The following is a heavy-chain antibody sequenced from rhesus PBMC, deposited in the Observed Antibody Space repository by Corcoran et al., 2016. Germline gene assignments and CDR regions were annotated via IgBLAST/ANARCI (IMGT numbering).Heavy chain of an antibody. D-gene: IGHD6-31*01. CDR1: GYTFTSYG. CDR3: ARRAAAGTPPWPNFDY. Sequence: QVQLVQSGAEVKQPGASVKVSCKASGYTFTSYGMNWVRQAHGQRLEWMGWIKTDTGNPTYAQGFKERFTFSMDPSIRTAYLKISSLKAEDTAVYYCARRAAAGTPPWPNFDYWGQGVLVTVSS. V-gene: IGHV7-114*01. CDR2: IKTDTGNP. J-gene: IGHJ4*01.